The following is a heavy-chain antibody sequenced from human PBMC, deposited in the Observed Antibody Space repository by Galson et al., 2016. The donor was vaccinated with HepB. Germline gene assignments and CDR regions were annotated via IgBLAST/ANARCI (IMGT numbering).Heavy chain of an antibody. V-gene: IGHV3-74*01. Sequence: SLRLSCAASGFTFSNYWMHWVRQAPGKGLVWVSYIKSDISTNYADSVKGRFTISRDNAKNTLYLQLNSLRAEDTAVYFCARDNGYGLDVWGKGITVTVSS. CDR2: IKSDIST. CDR1: GFTFSNYW. J-gene: IGHJ6*04. CDR3: ARDNGYGLDV.